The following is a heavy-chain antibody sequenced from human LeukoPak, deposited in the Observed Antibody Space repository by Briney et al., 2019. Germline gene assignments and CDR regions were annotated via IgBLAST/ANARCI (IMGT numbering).Heavy chain of an antibody. V-gene: IGHV1-2*02. Sequence: ASVKVSCKASGYTFTDQXXXXXXXXXGXXXXXXXXIHPNSGGTNDAQTFQDRVTMTRDTSISTAYMEMSRLRSDDTAVYYCVSVTYSSLSPWDYWGQGTLVTVSS. D-gene: IGHD3-22*01. J-gene: IGHJ4*02. CDR1: GYTFTDQX. CDR3: VSVTYSSLSPWDY. CDR2: IHPNSGGT.